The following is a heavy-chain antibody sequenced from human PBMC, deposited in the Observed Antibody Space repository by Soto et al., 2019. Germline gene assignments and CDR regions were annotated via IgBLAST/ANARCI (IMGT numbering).Heavy chain of an antibody. V-gene: IGHV4-59*08. CDR3: ARGSTGYSSSWYRY. Sequence: LQTLSLTCTVSCAPISNYYWSRIRQSPGKGLEWIGYLYNTGSTIYNPSLKSRVTISVDTSKNQFSLKLSSVTAADTAVYYCARGSTGYSSSWYRYWGQGTLVTVSS. CDR2: LYNTGST. CDR1: CAPISNYY. J-gene: IGHJ4*02. D-gene: IGHD6-13*01.